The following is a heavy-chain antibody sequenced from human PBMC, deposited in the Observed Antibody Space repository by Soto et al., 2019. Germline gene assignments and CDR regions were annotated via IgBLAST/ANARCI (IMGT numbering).Heavy chain of an antibody. J-gene: IGHJ4*01. V-gene: IGHV1-69*01. CDR1: EGTFSNYA. CDR3: ARSFYNTWVKIDY. Sequence: QVQLVQSGSEVKKPGSSMKVSCKASEGTFSNYAVNWVRQAPGQGLEWMGGIISIFGTTNYAQKFQGRVTITADESTSTVYMERSSLRSEDTAVYYCARSFYNTWVKIDYWGHGTLVTVSS. CDR2: IISIFGTT. D-gene: IGHD3-10*01.